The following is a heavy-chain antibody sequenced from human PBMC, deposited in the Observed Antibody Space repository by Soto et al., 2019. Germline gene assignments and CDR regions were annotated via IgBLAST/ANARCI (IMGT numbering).Heavy chain of an antibody. J-gene: IGHJ4*02. D-gene: IGHD3-22*01. CDR3: ARSDEYYYDSSGYYGPGPFDY. V-gene: IGHV4-39*01. Sequence: PSETLSLTCTVSGGSISSSSYYFFCIGQPPWKGLELIGSIYYSGSTYYNPSLKSRVTISVDTSKNQFSLKLSSVTAADTAVYYCARSDEYYYDSSGYYGPGPFDYWGQGTLVTVSS. CDR1: GGSISSSSYY. CDR2: IYYSGST.